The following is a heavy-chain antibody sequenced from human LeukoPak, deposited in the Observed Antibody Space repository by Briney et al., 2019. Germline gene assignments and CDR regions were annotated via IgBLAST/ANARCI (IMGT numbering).Heavy chain of an antibody. CDR1: GFTFSNYW. D-gene: IGHD2-2*01. CDR3: ARSGRVVPAATAWFDP. J-gene: IGHJ5*02. CDR2: IKQDGSEK. Sequence: GGSLRLSCAASGFTFSNYWLSWVRQAPGRGLEWVANIKQDGSEKYYVDSLKGRFTISRDNAKNSLYLQMNSLRAEDTAVYYCARSGRVVPAATAWFDPWGQGTLVTVSS. V-gene: IGHV3-7*01.